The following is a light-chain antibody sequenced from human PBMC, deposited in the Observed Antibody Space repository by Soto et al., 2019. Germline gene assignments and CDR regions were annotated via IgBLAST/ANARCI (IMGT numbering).Light chain of an antibody. CDR3: QQANSFPIT. CDR1: QDISNW. Sequence: DIPLTQSPSSVSASVGDRVTITCRASQDISNWLAWYQQKPGKAPNVLIYAASSLQSGVPSRFSGSGSGTDFTLTISSLRPEDFATYYCQQANSFPITFGQGTRLEIK. CDR2: AAS. J-gene: IGKJ5*01. V-gene: IGKV1-12*01.